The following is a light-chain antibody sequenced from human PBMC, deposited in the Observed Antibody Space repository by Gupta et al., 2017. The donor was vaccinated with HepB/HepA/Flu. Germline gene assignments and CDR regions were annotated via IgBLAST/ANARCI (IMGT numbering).Light chain of an antibody. J-gene: IGLJ1*01. CDR2: GNS. CDR1: SSNIGAGYA. Sequence: QSVLTPPPSGSAAPGQRAPIHCTGRSSNIGAGYAVHWYQQLPGTAPKRLIYGNSNRPSGVPDRFSGSKSGTSASLAITGLQAEDEADYYCQSYDSSLSGYVFGTGTKVTVL. V-gene: IGLV1-40*01. CDR3: QSYDSSLSGYV.